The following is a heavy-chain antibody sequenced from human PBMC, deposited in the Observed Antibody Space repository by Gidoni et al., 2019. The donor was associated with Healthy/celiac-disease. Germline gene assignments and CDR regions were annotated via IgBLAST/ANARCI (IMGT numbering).Heavy chain of an antibody. CDR2: ISSSSSYT. CDR1: GFTSSAYY. Sequence: QVQLVESGGGLVKPGGSLRLSCAASGFTSSAYYMSWIRQAPGKGLEWVSYISSSSSYTNYADSVKGRFTISRDNAKNSLYLQMSSLRAEDTAVYYCARDRDLFSSSWYFDYWGQGTLVTVSS. D-gene: IGHD6-13*01. CDR3: ARDRDLFSSSWYFDY. J-gene: IGHJ4*02. V-gene: IGHV3-11*06.